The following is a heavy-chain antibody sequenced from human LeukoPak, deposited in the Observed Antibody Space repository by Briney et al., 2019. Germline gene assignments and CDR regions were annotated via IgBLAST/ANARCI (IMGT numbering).Heavy chain of an antibody. CDR2: INHSGST. CDR1: GGSITNYY. Sequence: SETLSLTCTVSGGSITNYYWSWIRQPPGKGLEWIGEINHSGSTNYNPSLKSRVTISVDTSKNQFSLKLSSVTAADTAVYYCARGRFFNYWGQGTLVTVSS. V-gene: IGHV4-34*01. J-gene: IGHJ4*02. CDR3: ARGRFFNY.